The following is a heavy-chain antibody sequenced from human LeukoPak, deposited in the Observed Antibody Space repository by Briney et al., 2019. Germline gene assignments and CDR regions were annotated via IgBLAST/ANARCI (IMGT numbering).Heavy chain of an antibody. CDR1: GFTFSNYA. V-gene: IGHV3-48*02. D-gene: IGHD2-15*01. J-gene: IGHJ4*02. CDR3: ARISGFTLDY. CDR2: SEYSGTTS. Sequence: GGSLRLSCAASGFTFSNYAMNWVRQAPGKGLEWVSYSEYSGTTSYYADSVKGRFTVSRDNAKNSLYLQMSSLRDEDTAVYYCARISGFTLDYWGQGTLVPVSS.